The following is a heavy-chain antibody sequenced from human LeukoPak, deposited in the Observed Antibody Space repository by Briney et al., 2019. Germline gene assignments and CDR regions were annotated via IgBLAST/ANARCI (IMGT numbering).Heavy chain of an antibody. CDR3: AGSFTYDSLTGVPFDY. CDR2: IYYSGST. CDR1: GGSISSGGYY. D-gene: IGHD3-9*01. J-gene: IGHJ4*02. V-gene: IGHV4-31*03. Sequence: PSETLSLTCTVSGGSISSGGYYWSWTRQHPGKGREWIGYIYYSGSTYYNPSLKSRVTISVDTSKNQFSLKLSSVTAADTAVYYCAGSFTYDSLTGVPFDYWGQGTLVTVSS.